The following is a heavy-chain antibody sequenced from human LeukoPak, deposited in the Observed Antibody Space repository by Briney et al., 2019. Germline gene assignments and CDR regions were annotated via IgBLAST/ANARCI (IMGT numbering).Heavy chain of an antibody. CDR2: MNSDGSSI. D-gene: IGHD6-19*01. CDR3: VREYNSGWYGDAFDI. V-gene: IGHV3-74*01. Sequence: GGSLRLSCAASGFTFSSYWMHWVRQAPGKGLVWVSRMNSDGSSISYADSVKGRFTISRDNAKNTLYLQMNRLRAEDTAVYYCVREYNSGWYGDAFDIWGQGTMVTVSS. CDR1: GFTFSSYW. J-gene: IGHJ3*02.